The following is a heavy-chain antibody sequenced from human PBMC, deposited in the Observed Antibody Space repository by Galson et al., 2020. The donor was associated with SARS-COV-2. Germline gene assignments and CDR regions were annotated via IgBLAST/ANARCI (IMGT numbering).Heavy chain of an antibody. CDR2: ISYDGSNK. J-gene: IGHJ4*02. D-gene: IGHD1-26*01. Sequence: GGSLRLSCAASGFTFSSYAMHWVRQAPGKGLEWVAVISYDGSNKYYADSVKGRFTISRDNSKNTLYLQMNSLRAEDTAVYYCARGLGGSYWAGFDYWGQGTLVTVSS. V-gene: IGHV3-30*01. CDR3: ARGLGGSYWAGFDY. CDR1: GFTFSSYA.